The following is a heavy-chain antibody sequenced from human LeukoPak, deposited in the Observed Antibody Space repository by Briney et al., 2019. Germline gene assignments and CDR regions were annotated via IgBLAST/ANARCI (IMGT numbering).Heavy chain of an antibody. CDR2: IYPGDSDI. J-gene: IGHJ5*02. D-gene: IGHD2-15*01. Sequence: GESLQISCKGSGYSFTNYWIGWVRQLPGKGLEWMGIIYPGDSDIRYSPSFQGQVTISADKSISTAYLQWSSLKVSDTAMYYCARGPRYFDPWGQGTLVTVSS. V-gene: IGHV5-51*01. CDR1: GYSFTNYW. CDR3: ARGPRYFDP.